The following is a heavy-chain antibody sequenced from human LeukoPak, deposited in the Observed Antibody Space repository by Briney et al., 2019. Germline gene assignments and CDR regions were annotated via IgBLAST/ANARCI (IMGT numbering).Heavy chain of an antibody. V-gene: IGHV4-4*09. CDR3: ARLVSPSYYSSSWYYIDH. CDR2: MYTSGST. CDR1: GGSISSYY. D-gene: IGHD6-13*01. Sequence: SETLSLTCTVSGGSISSYYWSWIRQPPGKGLEWIGYMYTSGSTNYNPSLKSRVTISVDTSKNQFSLKLSSVTAADTAVYYCARLVSPSYYSSSWYYIDHWGQGTLVTVSS. J-gene: IGHJ4*02.